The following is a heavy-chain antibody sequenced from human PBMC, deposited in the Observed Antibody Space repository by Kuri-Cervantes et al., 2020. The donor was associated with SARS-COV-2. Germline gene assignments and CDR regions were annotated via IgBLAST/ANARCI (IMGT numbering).Heavy chain of an antibody. D-gene: IGHD3-10*01. Sequence: GESLKISCAASGFTFSSYAMHWVRQAPGKGLEWVAVISYDGSNKYYADSVKGRFTISRDNSKSTLYLQMNSLRAEDTAVYYCARDHDITMVQGVYFDYWGQGTLVTVSS. CDR2: ISYDGSNK. J-gene: IGHJ4*02. V-gene: IGHV3-30-3*01. CDR1: GFTFSSYA. CDR3: ARDHDITMVQGVYFDY.